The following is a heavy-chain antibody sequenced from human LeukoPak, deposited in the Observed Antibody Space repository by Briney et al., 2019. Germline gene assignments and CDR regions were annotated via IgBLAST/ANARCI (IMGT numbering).Heavy chain of an antibody. J-gene: IGHJ5*02. Sequence: GSLRLSCAASGFTFSSYSMSWIRQPPGKGLEWIAYIHDSGSTYNNPSLKTRLSISIDTSKNQFSLKLNSVTAADTAVYYCARVVAAAGNNWFDPWGQGTLVTVSS. V-gene: IGHV4-59*12. CDR1: GFTFSSYS. CDR2: IHDSGST. CDR3: ARVVAAAGNNWFDP. D-gene: IGHD6-13*01.